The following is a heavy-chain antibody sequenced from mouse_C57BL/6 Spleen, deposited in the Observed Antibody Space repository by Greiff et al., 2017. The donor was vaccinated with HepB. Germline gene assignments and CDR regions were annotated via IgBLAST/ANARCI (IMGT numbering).Heavy chain of an antibody. CDR3: ARREYDGGVFDY. Sequence: VQLQQSGPELVKPGASVKIPCKASGYTFTAYNMDWVKQSHGKSLEWIGDIKPNNGGTIYNQKFKGKAKLTVDKSSSPAYMELRSLTSEDTAVYYCARREYDGGVFDYWGQGTTLTGSA. D-gene: IGHD2-14*01. V-gene: IGHV1-18*01. CDR2: IKPNNGGT. CDR1: GYTFTAYN. J-gene: IGHJ2*01.